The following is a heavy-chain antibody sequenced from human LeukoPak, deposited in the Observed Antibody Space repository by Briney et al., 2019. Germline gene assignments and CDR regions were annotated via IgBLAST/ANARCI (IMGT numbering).Heavy chain of an antibody. D-gene: IGHD3-10*01. J-gene: IGHJ6*02. CDR1: GFTFSSYD. V-gene: IGHV3-13*01. CDR3: ARALITMVRGVDYGMDV. Sequence: GGSLRLSCAASGFTFSSYDMHWVRQATGKGLEWVSAIGTAGDTYYPGSVKGRFTISRENAKNSLYLQMNSLRAGDTAVYYCARALITMVRGVDYGMDVWGQGTTVTVSS. CDR2: IGTAGDT.